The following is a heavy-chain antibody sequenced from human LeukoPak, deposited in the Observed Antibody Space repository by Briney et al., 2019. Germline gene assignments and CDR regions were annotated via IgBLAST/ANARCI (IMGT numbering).Heavy chain of an antibody. Sequence: GGSLRLSCEASGFTLSNYWMTWVRQAPGKGLEWVANIKQDSSAKYYVDSVKGRFTSSRDNTKNSLFLQMNSLRAEDTAVYYCARDDYVLGSYYYVMNVWGQGTTVTVSS. CDR1: GFTLSNYW. V-gene: IGHV3-7*01. CDR3: ARDDYVLGSYYYVMNV. J-gene: IGHJ6*02. D-gene: IGHD4-17*01. CDR2: IKQDSSAK.